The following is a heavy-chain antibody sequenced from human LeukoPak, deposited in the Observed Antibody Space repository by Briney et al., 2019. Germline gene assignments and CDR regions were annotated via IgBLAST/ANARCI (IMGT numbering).Heavy chain of an antibody. CDR3: AREPRGAYCSGGSCYSDY. Sequence: QTGGSLRLSCAASGFTFSRYWMSWVRQAPGKGLVWVSRINTDGSSTSYADSVKGRFTISRDNAKNTLYLQMNSLRAEDTAVYYCAREPRGAYCSGGSCYSDYWGQGTLVTVSS. CDR1: GFTFSRYW. V-gene: IGHV3-74*01. CDR2: INTDGSST. D-gene: IGHD2-15*01. J-gene: IGHJ4*02.